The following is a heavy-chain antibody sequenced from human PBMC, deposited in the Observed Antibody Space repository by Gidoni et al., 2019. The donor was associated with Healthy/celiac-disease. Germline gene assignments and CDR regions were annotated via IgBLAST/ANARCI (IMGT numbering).Heavy chain of an antibody. CDR1: GFTFSDYY. Sequence: VLLVESGGGLVKLGGSLRLSCASSGFTFSDYYLSWIRQAPGKWLEWVSYISSSSSYTNYADSVKGRFTISRDNAKNSLYLQMNSLRAEDTAVYYCARDLGGAYSYGLSAAFDIWGQGTMVTVSS. CDR3: ARDLGGAYSYGLSAAFDI. J-gene: IGHJ3*02. V-gene: IGHV3-11*06. CDR2: ISSSSSYT. D-gene: IGHD5-18*01.